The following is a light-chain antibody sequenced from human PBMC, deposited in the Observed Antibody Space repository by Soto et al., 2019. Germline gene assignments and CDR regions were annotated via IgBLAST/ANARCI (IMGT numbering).Light chain of an antibody. CDR3: QQYNSYWT. CDR2: KAS. Sequence: ILITQSPASLSPYTLDIFTITRRASQSISRWLAWYQQKPGKAPKVLIYKASSLESGVPSRFSGSGSGTEFTLTISSLQTDDFATYYCQQYNSYWTFGQGTKVDIK. J-gene: IGKJ1*01. V-gene: IGKV1-5*03. CDR1: QSISRW.